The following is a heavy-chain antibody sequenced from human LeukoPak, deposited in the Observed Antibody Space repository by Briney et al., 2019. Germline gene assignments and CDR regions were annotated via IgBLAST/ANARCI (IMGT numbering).Heavy chain of an antibody. CDR3: ARGGGITIFGVVPDY. CDR2: IYYSGST. CDR1: GGSISSYY. D-gene: IGHD3-3*01. J-gene: IGHJ4*02. V-gene: IGHV4-59*01. Sequence: SETLSLTCTVSGGSISSYYWSWIRQPPGKGLEWIGYIYYSGSTNYNPSLKSRVTISVDTPKNQFSLKLSSVTAADTAVYYCARGGGITIFGVVPDYWGQGTLVTVSS.